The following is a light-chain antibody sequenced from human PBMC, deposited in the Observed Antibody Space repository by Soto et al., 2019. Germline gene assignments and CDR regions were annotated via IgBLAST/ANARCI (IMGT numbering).Light chain of an antibody. CDR1: QSVSSN. CDR3: QQYENWPRT. CDR2: GAS. Sequence: EIVMTQSPATLSVSPGERATLSCRASQSVSSNLAWYQQKPGQAPSLLIYGASSRATGIPARFSGSGSGKEFTLTIFSLQSEDFAVYYCQQYENWPRTFGQGTKVDIK. J-gene: IGKJ1*01. V-gene: IGKV3-15*01.